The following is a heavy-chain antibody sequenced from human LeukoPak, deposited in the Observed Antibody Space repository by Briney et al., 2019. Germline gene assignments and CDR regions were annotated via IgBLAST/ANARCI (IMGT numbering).Heavy chain of an antibody. CDR1: GGSFSGYY. D-gene: IGHD3-10*01. V-gene: IGHV4-34*01. CDR2: INHSGST. Sequence: SETLSLTCAVYGGSFSGYYWSWIRQPPGKGLEWIGEINHSGSTNYNPSLKSRVIISVDTSKNQFSLKLTSVIAADTAMYYCARSYGSGSIWGQGTMVTVSS. J-gene: IGHJ3*02. CDR3: ARSYGSGSI.